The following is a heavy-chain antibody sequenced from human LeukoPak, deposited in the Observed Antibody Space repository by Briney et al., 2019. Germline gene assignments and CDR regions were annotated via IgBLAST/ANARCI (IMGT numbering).Heavy chain of an antibody. CDR1: GFTFSSYA. D-gene: IGHD6-19*01. CDR3: ARGVAVASPYYFDY. V-gene: IGHV3-23*01. Sequence: GGSLRLSCAASGFTFSSYAMSWVRQAPGKGLEWVSPISGSGSSTYYADSVKGRFTISRDNSKNTLYLQMNSLRAEDTAVYYCARGVAVASPYYFDYWGQGTLVTVSS. J-gene: IGHJ4*02. CDR2: ISGSGSST.